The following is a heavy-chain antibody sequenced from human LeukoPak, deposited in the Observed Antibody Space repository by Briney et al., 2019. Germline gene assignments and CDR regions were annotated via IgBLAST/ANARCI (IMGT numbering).Heavy chain of an antibody. CDR1: GYTFANFR. CDR2: IFPRDSHT. J-gene: IGHJ3*02. D-gene: IGHD4-17*01. V-gene: IGHV5-51*01. Sequence: GESLKISCKASGYTFANFRIGWVRQMPGKGLERMGIIFPRDSHTRYSPSFQAQVSISADKSIDTAYLQWSSLKASDTAMYYCARHGPPTASLCSFDIWGQGTMVTVSS. CDR3: ARHGPPTASLCSFDI.